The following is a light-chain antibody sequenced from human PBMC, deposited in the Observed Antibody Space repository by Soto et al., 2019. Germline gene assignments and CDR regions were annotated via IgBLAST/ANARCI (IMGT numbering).Light chain of an antibody. Sequence: QSALTQPASASGSPGQSITISCTGTSSDVGGYDYVSWYQQHPGKAPKLMIYDVRNRPSGVSNRFSGSKSGSTASLTISGLQPEDEADYYCGSYTGTGDLLFGGGTKLTVL. V-gene: IGLV2-14*03. CDR1: SSDVGGYDY. CDR2: DVR. CDR3: GSYTGTGDLL. J-gene: IGLJ2*01.